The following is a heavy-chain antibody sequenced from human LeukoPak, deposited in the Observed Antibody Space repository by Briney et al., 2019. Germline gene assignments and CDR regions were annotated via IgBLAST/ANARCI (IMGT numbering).Heavy chain of an antibody. D-gene: IGHD3-3*01. CDR2: IKQDGSEK. Sequence: GGSLRLSCVASGYTSRNYWISCVPDAPGKRLEWVSNIKQDGSEKYYGDSVKGGFTISRDNTKNSLYLQMNSVRPEDSAVYYCAKEESNFWSGYPDYWGQGTLVTASS. CDR3: AKEESNFWSGYPDY. J-gene: IGHJ4*02. V-gene: IGHV3-7*05. CDR1: GYTSRNYW.